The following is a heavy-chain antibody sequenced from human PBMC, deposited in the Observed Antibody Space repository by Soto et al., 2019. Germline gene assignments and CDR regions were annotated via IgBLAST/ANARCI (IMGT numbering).Heavy chain of an antibody. CDR3: ARDLEFRDGNISHLDY. CDR1: GGTFSSHV. D-gene: IGHD3-10*01. V-gene: IGHV1-69*01. CDR2: IMPIIGTA. J-gene: IGHJ4*02. Sequence: QVQLVQSGAEVKKPGSSVKVSCKASGGTFSSHVFNWVRQAPGQGLEWMGGIMPIIGTANYAQKFQGRVTITADESKSTAYMELSSLRSEDTAVYYWARDLEFRDGNISHLDYWGQGTLVTVSS.